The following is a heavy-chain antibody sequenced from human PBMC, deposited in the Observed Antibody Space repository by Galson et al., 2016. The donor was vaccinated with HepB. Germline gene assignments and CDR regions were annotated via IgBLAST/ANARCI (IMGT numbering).Heavy chain of an antibody. CDR1: GGIFSSHD. J-gene: IGHJ6*02. CDR3: AKDRGSDSHFAMDV. CDR2: IIPIFRTP. V-gene: IGHV1-69*01. D-gene: IGHD3-3*02. Sequence: SCKASGGIFSSHDISWVRQAPGQGLEWLGGIIPIFRTPNYAQKFQGRITISAEESTGTVYMELSSLRPEDTAVYFCAKDRGSDSHFAMDVWGQGTTVAV.